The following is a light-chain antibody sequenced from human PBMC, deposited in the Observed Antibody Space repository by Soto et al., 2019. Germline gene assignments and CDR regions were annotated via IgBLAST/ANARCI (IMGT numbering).Light chain of an antibody. CDR1: QSVSST. V-gene: IGKV3-15*01. CDR2: GTS. J-gene: IGKJ4*01. Sequence: EIVMTQSPATLSVSPGERATLSCRASQSVSSTLAWYQQIPGQAPRLLIYGTSTRATGIPARFSGSGSGTEFTLTISSLQSEDFAFYYCQQYYHWPLTFVGGTKVEVK. CDR3: QQYYHWPLT.